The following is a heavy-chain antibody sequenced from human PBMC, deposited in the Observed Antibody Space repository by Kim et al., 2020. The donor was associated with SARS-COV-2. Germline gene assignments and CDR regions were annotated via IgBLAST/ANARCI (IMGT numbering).Heavy chain of an antibody. CDR1: GGSITTSSYY. CDR2: LSDTGAS. V-gene: IGHV4-39*01. Sequence: SETLSLTCSVSGGSITTSSYYWGWIRQPPGSGLEWIGSLSDTGASFKTPSLRGRITTSIAPSRNQFSLRPSSASAAATAVYYCVRHVAVCQSIDNFDIWG. D-gene: IGHD6-19*01. CDR3: VRHVAVCQSIDNFDI. J-gene: IGHJ3*02.